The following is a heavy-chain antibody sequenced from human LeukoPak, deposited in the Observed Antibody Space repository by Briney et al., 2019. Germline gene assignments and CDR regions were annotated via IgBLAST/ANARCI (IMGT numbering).Heavy chain of an antibody. CDR3: ARIGYSSSCFDY. CDR2: IKEDGTTK. D-gene: IGHD2-2*01. Sequence: PGGSLRLSCAASGFTFTSYWMSWVRQAPGKGLEWVANIKEDGTTKYYVDSVKGRFTISRDNAKNSLYLQMNSLRAEDTAVYFCARIGYSSSCFDYWGQGTLVTVSS. J-gene: IGHJ4*02. CDR1: GFTFTSYW. V-gene: IGHV3-7*01.